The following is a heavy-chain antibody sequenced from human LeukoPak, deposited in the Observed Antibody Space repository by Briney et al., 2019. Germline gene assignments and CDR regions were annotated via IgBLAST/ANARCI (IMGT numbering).Heavy chain of an antibody. CDR3: AKTSTTIFGVVITYFDY. D-gene: IGHD3-3*01. V-gene: IGHV1-24*01. CDR2: FDPEDGET. Sequence: WASVTVSCKVSGYTLTELSMHWVRQAPGKGLEWMGGFDPEDGETIYAQKFQGRVTMTEDTSTDTAYMELSSLRSEDTAVYYCAKTSTTIFGVVITYFDYWGQGTLVTVSS. J-gene: IGHJ4*02. CDR1: GYTLTELS.